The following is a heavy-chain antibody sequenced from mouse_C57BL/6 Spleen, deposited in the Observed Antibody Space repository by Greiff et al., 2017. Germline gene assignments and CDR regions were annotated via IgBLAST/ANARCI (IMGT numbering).Heavy chain of an antibody. CDR2: IYPGDGDT. V-gene: IGHV1-82*01. D-gene: IGHD2-1*01. Sequence: VKLVESGPELVKPGASVKISCKASGYAFSSSWMNWVKQRPGKGLEWIGRIYPGDGDTNYNGKFKGKATLTADKSSSTAYMQLSSLTSEDSAVYFCARPFYYGNPAWFAYWGQGTLVTVSA. J-gene: IGHJ3*01. CDR3: ARPFYYGNPAWFAY. CDR1: GYAFSSSW.